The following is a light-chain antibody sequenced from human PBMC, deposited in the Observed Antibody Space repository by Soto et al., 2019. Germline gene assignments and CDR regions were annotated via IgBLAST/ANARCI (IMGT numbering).Light chain of an antibody. CDR1: QNINNY. CDR3: QQSHTTPLT. CDR2: VES. J-gene: IGKJ4*01. Sequence: DVQVTQSPSSLSASVGDRVTITCRASQNINNYLNWYQQKPGKAPKLLISVESNLQSGVPSRFSGRGSGTEFTLTISSLQPEDFATYYCQQSHTTPLTFGGGTKVEI. V-gene: IGKV1-39*01.